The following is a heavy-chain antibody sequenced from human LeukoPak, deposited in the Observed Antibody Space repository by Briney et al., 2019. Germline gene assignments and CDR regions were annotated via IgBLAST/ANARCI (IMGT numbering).Heavy chain of an antibody. V-gene: IGHV3-30*18. CDR1: GFTFSSYG. D-gene: IGHD6-19*01. Sequence: PGRSLRLSCAASGFTFSSYGMHWVRQAPGKGLEWVAVISYDGSNKYYADSVKGRFTISRDNSKNTLYLQMNSLRAEDTAVYYCAKESGSGWYLHYYYYGMDVWGQGTTVTVSS. CDR2: ISYDGSNK. J-gene: IGHJ6*02. CDR3: AKESGSGWYLHYYYYGMDV.